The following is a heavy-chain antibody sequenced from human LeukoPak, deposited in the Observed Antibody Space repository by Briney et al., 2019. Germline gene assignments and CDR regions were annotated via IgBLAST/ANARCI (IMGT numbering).Heavy chain of an antibody. CDR2: ISSSSSYI. D-gene: IGHD6-13*01. Sequence: GGSLRLSCAASGFTFSSYSMNWVRQAPGKGLEWVSSISSSSSYIYYADSVKGRFTISRDNAKNSLYLQMNSLRAEDTAVYYCASDFLGIAAAGTGYWGQGTLVTVSS. V-gene: IGHV3-21*01. CDR3: ASDFLGIAAAGTGY. J-gene: IGHJ4*02. CDR1: GFTFSSYS.